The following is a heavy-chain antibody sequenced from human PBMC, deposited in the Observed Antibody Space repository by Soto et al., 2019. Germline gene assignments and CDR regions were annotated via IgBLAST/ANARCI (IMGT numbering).Heavy chain of an antibody. V-gene: IGHV2-5*02. D-gene: IGHD1-26*01. Sequence: QITLKESGPTLVKRTQTLTLTCTFSGFSLSDNGVGVGWIRQPPGKALEWLALIYWDDEKIYSPSLKTRLTITKDTSKNQVLLTMTNMDPVXXXXXYCAHRLTWDAFDIWGQGTMVTVSS. CDR3: AHRLTWDAFDI. CDR2: IYWDDEK. CDR1: GFSLSDNGVG. J-gene: IGHJ3*02.